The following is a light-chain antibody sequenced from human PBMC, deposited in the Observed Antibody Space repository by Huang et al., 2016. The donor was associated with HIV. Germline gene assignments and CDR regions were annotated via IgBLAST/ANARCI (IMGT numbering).Light chain of an antibody. J-gene: IGKJ1*01. CDR2: AAS. Sequence: DIQMTQSPFSLSASVGDRVTITCRASQSLSSYLKWYQQKPGKDTKLLIYAASSLQSGVPSRYSGSGSGTDFTLTISSLQPEDFATYYCQQSYSTPWTFGQGTKVEIK. CDR3: QQSYSTPWT. V-gene: IGKV1-39*01. CDR1: QSLSSY.